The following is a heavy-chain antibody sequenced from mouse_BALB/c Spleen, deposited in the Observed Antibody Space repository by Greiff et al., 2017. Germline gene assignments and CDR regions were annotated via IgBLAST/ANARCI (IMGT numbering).Heavy chain of an antibody. V-gene: IGHV5-6*01. CDR1: GFTFSSYG. D-gene: IGHD2-14*01. CDR2: ISSGGSYT. CDR3: ASRYDDAMDY. J-gene: IGHJ4*01. Sequence: EVHLVESGGDLVKPGGSLKLSCAASGFTFSSYGMSWVRQTPDKRLEWVATISSGGSYTYYPDSVKGRFTISRDNAKNTLYLQMSSLKSEDTAMYYCASRYDDAMDYWGQGTSVTVSS.